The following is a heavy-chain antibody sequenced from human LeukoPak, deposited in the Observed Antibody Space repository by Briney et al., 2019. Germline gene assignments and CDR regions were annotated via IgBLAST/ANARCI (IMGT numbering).Heavy chain of an antibody. CDR3: SRVPKGDSYGMDV. CDR1: EFTFSNYD. D-gene: IGHD3-16*01. J-gene: IGHJ6*02. Sequence: GGSLRLSCAASEFTFSNYDMHWVRQAPGKGLDWVALIWYDGSNHYYADSVKGRFIISRDNSKNTLYLQLNSLRVEDTAVYYCSRVPKGDSYGMDVWGQGTTVIVSS. CDR2: IWYDGSNH. V-gene: IGHV3-33*01.